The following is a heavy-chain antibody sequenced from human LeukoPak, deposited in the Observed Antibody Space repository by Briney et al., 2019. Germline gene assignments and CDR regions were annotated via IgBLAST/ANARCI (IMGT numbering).Heavy chain of an antibody. J-gene: IGHJ4*02. Sequence: GGSLRLSCAASGFTFSSYAMSWVRQAPGKGLEWVSAISGSGGSTYYADSVKGRFTISRDNSKDTLYLQMNSLRAEDTAVYYCAKEGRYCSGTSCYVDYWGQGTLVTVSS. D-gene: IGHD2-2*01. CDR3: AKEGRYCSGTSCYVDY. V-gene: IGHV3-23*01. CDR2: ISGSGGST. CDR1: GFTFSSYA.